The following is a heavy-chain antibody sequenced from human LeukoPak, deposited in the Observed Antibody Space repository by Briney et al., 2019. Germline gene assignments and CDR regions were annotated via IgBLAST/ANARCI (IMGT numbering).Heavy chain of an antibody. J-gene: IGHJ4*02. D-gene: IGHD6-13*01. Sequence: PSETLSLTCAVSGGSISSGGYSWSWIRQPPRKGLEWIGHIYHSGSTYYNPSLKSRVTISVDRSKNQFSLKLSSVTAADTAVYYCARLVAATGNFDYWGQGTLVTVSS. CDR2: IYHSGST. CDR1: GGSISSGGYS. CDR3: ARLVAATGNFDY. V-gene: IGHV4-30-2*01.